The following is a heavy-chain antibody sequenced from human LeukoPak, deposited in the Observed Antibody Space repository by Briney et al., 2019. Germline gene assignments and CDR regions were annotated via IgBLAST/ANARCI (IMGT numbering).Heavy chain of an antibody. V-gene: IGHV5-51*01. J-gene: IGHJ3*02. CDR2: IYPGDSDT. CDR1: GYSFTSYW. D-gene: IGHD1-26*01. CDR3: ARQRVIVGAGHDAFDI. Sequence: GESLKISCKGSGYSFTSYWIGWVRQMPGKGLEWMGIIYPGDSDTRYSPSFQGQVTISADKSISTAYLQWSSLKASDTAMYHCARQRVIVGAGHDAFDIWGQGTMVTVSS.